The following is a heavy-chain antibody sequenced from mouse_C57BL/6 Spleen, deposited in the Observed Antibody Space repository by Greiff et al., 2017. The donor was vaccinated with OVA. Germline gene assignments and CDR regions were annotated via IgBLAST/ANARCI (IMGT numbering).Heavy chain of an antibody. Sequence: SGPELVKPGASVKMSCKASGYTFTDYNMHWVKQSHGKSLEWIGYINPNNGGTSYNQKFKGKATLTVNKSSSTAYMELRSLTSEDSAVYYCARSGGYDERGFAYWGQGTLVTVSA. CDR1: GYTFTDYN. D-gene: IGHD2-2*01. CDR2: INPNNGGT. CDR3: ARSGGYDERGFAY. J-gene: IGHJ3*01. V-gene: IGHV1-22*01.